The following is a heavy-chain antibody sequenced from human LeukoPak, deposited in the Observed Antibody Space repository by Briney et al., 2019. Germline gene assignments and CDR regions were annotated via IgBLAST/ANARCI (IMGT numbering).Heavy chain of an antibody. CDR3: AKDMVRGVPFSFDY. J-gene: IGHJ4*02. CDR2: IRYDGSNK. CDR1: GFTFSSYG. D-gene: IGHD3-10*01. V-gene: IGHV3-30*02. Sequence: AGGSLRLSCAASGFTFSSYGMHWVRQAPGKGLEWVEYIRYDGSNKYYADSVKGRFTISRDNSKNTLYLQMNSLRAEDTAVYYCAKDMVRGVPFSFDYWGQGTLVTVSS.